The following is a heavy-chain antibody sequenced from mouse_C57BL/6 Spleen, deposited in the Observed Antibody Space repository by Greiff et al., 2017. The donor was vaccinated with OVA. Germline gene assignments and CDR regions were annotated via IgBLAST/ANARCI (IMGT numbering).Heavy chain of an antibody. Sequence: DVQLVESGGGLVKPGGSLKLSCAASGFTFSSYAMSWVRQTPEKRLEWVATISDGGSYTYYPDNVKGRFTISRDNAKNNLYLQMSHLKSEDTAMYYCARWRDYDSAMDYWGQGTSVTVSS. V-gene: IGHV5-4*01. CDR1: GFTFSSYA. CDR2: ISDGGSYT. D-gene: IGHD2-4*01. J-gene: IGHJ4*01. CDR3: ARWRDYDSAMDY.